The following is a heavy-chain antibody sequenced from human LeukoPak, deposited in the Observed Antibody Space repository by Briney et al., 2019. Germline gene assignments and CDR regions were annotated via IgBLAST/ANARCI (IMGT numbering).Heavy chain of an antibody. D-gene: IGHD4-11*01. CDR3: AKDSLQSHIDY. V-gene: IGHV3-23*01. CDR1: GFTFSNNA. CDR2: IGSDFGA. J-gene: IGHJ4*02. Sequence: GGSLRLSCAASGFTFSNNAMSWVRQAPGKGLEWVSGIGSDFGAHYADSVEGRFTISRDNSRNLLYLQMNNLRAEDTAVYYCAKDSLQSHIDYWGQGTLVTVSS.